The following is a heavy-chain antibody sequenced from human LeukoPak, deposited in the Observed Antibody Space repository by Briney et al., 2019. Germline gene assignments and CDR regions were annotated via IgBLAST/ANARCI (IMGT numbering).Heavy chain of an antibody. CDR2: ISSSSDTI. V-gene: IGHV3-48*04. CDR3: ARDVGLDY. Sequence: GGSLRLSCAASGFTFSSYSMNWVRQAPGKGLEWVSYISSSSDTIYYADSVKGRFTISRDNAKNSLFLQMNSLRAEDTAVYYCARDVGLDYWGQGTLVTVSS. D-gene: IGHD2-15*01. CDR1: GFTFSSYS. J-gene: IGHJ4*02.